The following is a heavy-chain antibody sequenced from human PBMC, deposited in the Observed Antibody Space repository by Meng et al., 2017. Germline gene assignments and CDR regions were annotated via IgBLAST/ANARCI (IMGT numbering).Heavy chain of an antibody. CDR1: GFTFRDYY. CDR3: ARDHGFLNWFDP. J-gene: IGHJ5*02. V-gene: IGHV3-11*04. Sequence: GHRVRCGGDIGKEWGSPSISSAASGFTFRDYYMTWIRQAPGKGLEWVSSISTTGSSIYYADSVKGRFSISRDNAENSLYLQINSLRVEDTAVYYCARDHGFLNWFDPWGQGTLVTVSS. CDR2: ISTTGSSI. D-gene: IGHD2/OR15-2a*01.